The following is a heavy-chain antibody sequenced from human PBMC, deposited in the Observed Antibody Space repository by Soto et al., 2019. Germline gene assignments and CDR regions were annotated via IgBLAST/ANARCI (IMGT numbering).Heavy chain of an antibody. J-gene: IGHJ4*02. V-gene: IGHV4-59*01. CDR1: DGSIGSYY. D-gene: IGHD3-22*01. CDR3: ARSVSSGYYYFFDY. CDR2: IYYSGST. Sequence: SETLSLTCTVSDGSIGSYYWSWIRQPPGKGLEWIGYIYYSGSTNYNPSLKSRVTISVDTSKNQFSLKLSSVTAADTAVYYCARSVSSGYYYFFDYWGQGTLVTVSS.